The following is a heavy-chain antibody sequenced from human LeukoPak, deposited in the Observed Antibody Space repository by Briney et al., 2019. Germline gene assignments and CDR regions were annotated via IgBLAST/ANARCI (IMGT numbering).Heavy chain of an antibody. V-gene: IGHV4-59*08. CDR3: ARRIGAADAFDS. CDR1: GGSISSYY. D-gene: IGHD6-13*01. CDR2: IYYSGST. J-gene: IGHJ4*02. Sequence: SETLSLTCTVAGGSISSYYWSWIRQPPGKGLEWIACIYYSGSTNYNPSLKSRVTISVDTSKNQFSLKLSSVTAADTAVYYCARRIGAADAFDSWGQGTLVTVSS.